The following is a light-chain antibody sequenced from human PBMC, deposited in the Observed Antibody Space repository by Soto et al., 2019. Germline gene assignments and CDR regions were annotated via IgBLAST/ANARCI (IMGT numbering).Light chain of an antibody. CDR2: DAS. Sequence: EIVLTQSPATLSLSPGERATLSCGASQSDSSSYLAWYQQKPGLAPRLLIYDASSRATGIPDRFSGSGSGTEYTLTISRLKHEHVLVYFCQQCSSGPNTFGQGPRREMK. CDR3: QQCSSGPNT. CDR1: QSDSSSY. J-gene: IGKJ2*01. V-gene: IGKV3D-20*01.